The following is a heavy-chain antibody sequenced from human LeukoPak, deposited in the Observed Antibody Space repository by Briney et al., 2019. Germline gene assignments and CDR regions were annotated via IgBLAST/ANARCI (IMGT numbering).Heavy chain of an antibody. D-gene: IGHD4-11*01. V-gene: IGHV4-34*01. CDR2: INHSGST. J-gene: IGHJ4*02. CDR3: ASTQDDYSNYAFY. Sequence: SETLSLTCAAYGGSFSGYYWSWIRQPPGKGLEWIGEINHSGSTNYNPSLKSRVTISVDTSKNQFSLKLSSVTAADTAVYYCASTQDDYSNYAFYWGQGTLVTVSS. CDR1: GGSFSGYY.